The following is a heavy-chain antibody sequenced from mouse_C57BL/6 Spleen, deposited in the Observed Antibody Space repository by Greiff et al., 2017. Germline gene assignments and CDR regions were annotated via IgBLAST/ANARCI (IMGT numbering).Heavy chain of an antibody. CDR1: GYTFTSYG. J-gene: IGHJ2*01. CDR3: ALYGSTYFDY. V-gene: IGHV1-81*01. D-gene: IGHD1-1*01. Sequence: QVHVKQSGAELARPGASVKLSCKASGYTFTSYGISWVKQRTGQGLEWIGEIYPRSGNTYYNEKFKGKATLTADKSSSTAYMELRSLTSEDSAVYFCALYGSTYFDYWGQGTTLTVSS. CDR2: IYPRSGNT.